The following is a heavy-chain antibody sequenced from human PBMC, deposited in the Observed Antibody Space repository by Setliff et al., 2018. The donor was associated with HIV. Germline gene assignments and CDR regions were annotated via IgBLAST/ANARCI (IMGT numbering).Heavy chain of an antibody. V-gene: IGHV4-39*01. D-gene: IGHD3-10*01. CDR2: IYYSGST. CDR1: GGSISSSSYY. Sequence: SETLSLTCTVSGGSISSSSYYWGWIRQHPGKGLEWIGSIYYSGSTYYNPSLKSRVTISVDTSKNQFSLKLSSVTAADTAVYYCARVDMVRLVIITWLRWFDSWGQGTLVTVSS. J-gene: IGHJ5*01. CDR3: ARVDMVRLVIITWLRWFDS.